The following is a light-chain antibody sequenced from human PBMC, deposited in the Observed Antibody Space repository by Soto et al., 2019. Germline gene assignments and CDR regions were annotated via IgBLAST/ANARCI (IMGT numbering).Light chain of an antibody. CDR1: QGVGSY. CDR3: QQHNSYSLT. V-gene: IGKV1-9*01. CDR2: VTS. J-gene: IGKJ4*01. Sequence: IQLTQSPSSLSASVGDRVTITCRASQGVGSYLAWYQQKPGTAPKLLIYVTSTLQSGVPSRFSGSGSGTDFTLTISSLQPEDFATYYCQQHNSYSLTFGGGTKVEIK.